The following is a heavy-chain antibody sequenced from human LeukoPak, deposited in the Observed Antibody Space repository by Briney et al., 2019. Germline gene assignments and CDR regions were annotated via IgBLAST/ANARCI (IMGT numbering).Heavy chain of an antibody. J-gene: IGHJ4*02. CDR2: ISYDGNNK. V-gene: IGHV3-30*04. D-gene: IGHD3-10*01. Sequence: GGSLRLSCAASGFTFSSYAMHWVRQAPGKGLEWVAVISYDGNNKYYADSVKGRFTISRDNSKNTLYLQMNSLRAEDTVVYYCARDYSRYYIDYWGQGTLVTVSS. CDR1: GFTFSSYA. CDR3: ARDYSRYYIDY.